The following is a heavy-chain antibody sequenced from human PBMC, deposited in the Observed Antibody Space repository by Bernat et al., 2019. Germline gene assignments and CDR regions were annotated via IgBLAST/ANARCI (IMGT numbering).Heavy chain of an antibody. CDR3: AKDRRWDGYCSSTSCTVDY. J-gene: IGHJ4*02. CDR1: GFTFSSYA. V-gene: IGHV3-23*01. D-gene: IGHD2-2*01. CDR2: ISGSGGST. Sequence: EVQLLESGGGLVQPGGSLRLSCAASGFTFSSYAMSWVRQAPGKGLEWVSAISGSGGSTYYADSVKGRFTISRDNSKNTLYLQMNSLRAEDTDVYYCAKDRRWDGYCSSTSCTVDYWGQGTLVTVSS.